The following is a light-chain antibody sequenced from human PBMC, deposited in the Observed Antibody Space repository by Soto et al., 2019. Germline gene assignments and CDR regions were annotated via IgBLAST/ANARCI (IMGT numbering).Light chain of an antibody. J-gene: IGKJ1*01. Sequence: EIVMTQSPATLSVSPGERATLSCRASQSVSSNLAWYQQKPGQAPRLRIYGAFTRATGVPARFSGSGSGTEFTLTIGSLQSEDLAVYFCQQYNNWPTCGQGTKVEIK. CDR1: QSVSSN. V-gene: IGKV3-15*01. CDR3: QQYNNWPT. CDR2: GAF.